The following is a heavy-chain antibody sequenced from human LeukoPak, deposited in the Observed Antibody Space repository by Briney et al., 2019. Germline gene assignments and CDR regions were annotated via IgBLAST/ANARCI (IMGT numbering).Heavy chain of an antibody. J-gene: IGHJ4*02. CDR3: AKDGPRFDSSGYYYSGYFDY. Sequence: PGGSLRLSRAASGFTFSSYGMSWVRQAPGKGLEWVSAISGSGGSTYYADSVKGRFTISRDNSKNTLYLQMNSLRAEDTAVYYCAKDGPRFDSSGYYYSGYFDYWGQGTLVTVSS. CDR2: ISGSGGST. V-gene: IGHV3-23*01. D-gene: IGHD3-22*01. CDR1: GFTFSSYG.